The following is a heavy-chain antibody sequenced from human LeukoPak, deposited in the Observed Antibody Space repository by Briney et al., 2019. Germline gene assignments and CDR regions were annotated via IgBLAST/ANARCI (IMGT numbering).Heavy chain of an antibody. CDR2: IKQDGSEK. J-gene: IGHJ4*02. V-gene: IGHV3-7*05. D-gene: IGHD5-12*01. Sequence: GGSLRLSCSASGFTFSTYVMHWVRQAPGKGLEWVTNIKQDGSEKYYVDSVKGRFTISRDNAKNSLYLQMNSLRAEDTAVYYCARDLRQWLRMYYFDYWGQGTLVTVSS. CDR1: GFTFSTYV. CDR3: ARDLRQWLRMYYFDY.